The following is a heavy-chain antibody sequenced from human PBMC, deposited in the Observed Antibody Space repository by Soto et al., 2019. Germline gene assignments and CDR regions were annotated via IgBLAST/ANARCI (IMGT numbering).Heavy chain of an antibody. D-gene: IGHD6-6*01. Sequence: PSETLSLTCTVSGGSISSGGYYWSWIRQHPGKGLEWIGYIYYSGSTYYNPSLKSRVTISVDTSKNQFSLKLSSVTAADTAVYYCARERLAARPLHYYGMDVWGQGTTVTVS. CDR1: GGSISSGGYY. J-gene: IGHJ6*02. CDR2: IYYSGST. CDR3: ARERLAARPLHYYGMDV. V-gene: IGHV4-31*03.